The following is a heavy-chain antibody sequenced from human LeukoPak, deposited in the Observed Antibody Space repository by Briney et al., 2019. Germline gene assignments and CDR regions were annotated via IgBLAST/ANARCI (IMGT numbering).Heavy chain of an antibody. D-gene: IGHD6-13*01. CDR3: ARPIAAAGKGWFDP. J-gene: IGHJ5*02. V-gene: IGHV3-48*01. Sequence: PGGSLRLSCAASGFTFSSYSMNWVRQAPGKGLEWVSYISSSSSTIYYADSVKGRFTISRDNSKNTLYLQMNSLRAEDTAVYYCARPIAAAGKGWFDPWGQGTLVTVSS. CDR2: ISSSSSTI. CDR1: GFTFSSYS.